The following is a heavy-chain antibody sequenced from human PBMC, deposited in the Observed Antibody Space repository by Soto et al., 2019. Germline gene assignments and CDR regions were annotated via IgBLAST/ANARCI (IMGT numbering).Heavy chain of an antibody. Sequence: QVHLVESGGGVVQPGRSLRLSCAASGFTFRSYGMHWVRQAPGKGLEWMAVISSDGNNKYYADSVKGRFTISRDNSKNTVYLQMKSLTPEYTALYYCSKGRQKFSSVRGNAFDIWGQGTVVTVSS. CDR1: GFTFRSYG. J-gene: IGHJ3*02. CDR3: SKGRQKFSSVRGNAFDI. D-gene: IGHD3-10*02. CDR2: ISSDGNNK. V-gene: IGHV3-30*18.